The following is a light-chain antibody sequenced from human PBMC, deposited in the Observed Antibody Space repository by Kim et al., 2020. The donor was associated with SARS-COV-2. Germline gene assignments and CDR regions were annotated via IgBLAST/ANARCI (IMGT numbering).Light chain of an antibody. CDR1: QSVSSY. J-gene: IGKJ4*01. Sequence: SLSPGERATLPCRASQSVSSYLAWYQQKPGQAPRLLIYDASNRATGIPARFSGSGSGTDFTLTISSLEPEDFAVYYCQQRSNWPTFGGGTKVDIK. V-gene: IGKV3-11*01. CDR2: DAS. CDR3: QQRSNWPT.